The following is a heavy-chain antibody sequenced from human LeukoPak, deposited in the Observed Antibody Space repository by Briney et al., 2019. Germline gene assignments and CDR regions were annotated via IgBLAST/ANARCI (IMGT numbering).Heavy chain of an antibody. J-gene: IGHJ5*02. CDR2: IYYSGST. D-gene: IGHD3-3*01. CDR1: GGSISSYY. CDR3: ARVILLEWLLGIGPNNWFDP. V-gene: IGHV4-59*01. Sequence: SETLSLTCTVSGGSISSYYWSWIRQPPGKGLEWIGYIYYSGSTNYNPSLKSRVTISVDTSKNQFSLKLRSVTAADTAVYYCARVILLEWLLGIGPNNWFDPWGQGTLVTVSS.